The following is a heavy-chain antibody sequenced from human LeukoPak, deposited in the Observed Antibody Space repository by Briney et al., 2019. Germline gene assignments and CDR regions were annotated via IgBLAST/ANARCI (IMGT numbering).Heavy chain of an antibody. CDR1: GFTFSSYG. D-gene: IGHD2-8*01. CDR2: ISYDGSNK. V-gene: IGHV3-30*18. CDR3: AKDTNPERVITFDY. Sequence: GRSLRLSCAASGFTFSSYGMHWVRQAPGKGLEWVAVISYDGSNKYYADSVKGRFTISRDNSKNTLYLQMNSLRAEDTAVYYCAKDTNPERVITFDYWGQGTLVTVSS. J-gene: IGHJ4*02.